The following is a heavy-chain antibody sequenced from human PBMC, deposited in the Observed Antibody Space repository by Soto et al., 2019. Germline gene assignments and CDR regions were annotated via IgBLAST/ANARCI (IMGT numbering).Heavy chain of an antibody. V-gene: IGHV3-30-3*01. CDR3: AQIGGNYYGMDV. J-gene: IGHJ6*02. D-gene: IGHD3-10*01. CDR1: GFTFSSYA. Sequence: PGGSLRLSCAASGFTFSSYAMHWVRQAPGKGLEWVAVISYDGSNKYYADSVKGRFTISRDNSKNTLYLQMNSLRAEDTAVYYCAQIGGNYYGMDVWGQGTTVTVSS. CDR2: ISYDGSNK.